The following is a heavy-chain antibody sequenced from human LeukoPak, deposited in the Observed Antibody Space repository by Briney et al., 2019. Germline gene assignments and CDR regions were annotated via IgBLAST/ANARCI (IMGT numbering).Heavy chain of an antibody. J-gene: IGHJ4*02. D-gene: IGHD5-24*01. CDR3: ARGGRWLQFNY. CDR2: ISDTGTT. CDR1: GGSVNSGTYY. V-gene: IGHV4-61*01. Sequence: PAETLSLTCTVSGGSVNSGTYYWSWIRQPPGKGLEWIMIISDTGTTNYNPSLKSQVNISVDTSKHQFSLKLSSVTAADTAVYYCARGGRWLQFNYWGQGTLVTVSS.